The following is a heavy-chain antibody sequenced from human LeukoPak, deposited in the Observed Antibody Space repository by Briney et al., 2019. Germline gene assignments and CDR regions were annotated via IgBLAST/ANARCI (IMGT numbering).Heavy chain of an antibody. D-gene: IGHD3-16*01. V-gene: IGHV3-23*01. J-gene: IGHJ4*02. CDR2: ISANGDNT. CDR3: ARGGPGYYFDY. Sequence: GGSLRLSCAASGFTFSNYAMTWIRQAPGKGLEWVSGISANGDNTYYADSVKGRFTISRDNSKNTLCLQMNSLRAEDTAVYYCARGGPGYYFDYWGQGTLVTVSS. CDR1: GFTFSNYA.